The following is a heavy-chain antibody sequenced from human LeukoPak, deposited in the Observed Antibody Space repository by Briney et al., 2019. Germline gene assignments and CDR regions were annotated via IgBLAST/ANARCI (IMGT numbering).Heavy chain of an antibody. Sequence: GGSLRLSCAASGFTFSSYSMNWVHQAPGKGLEWVSSISSSSSYIYYADSVKGRFTISRDNAKNSLYLQMNSLRAEDTAVYYCARDYGDYGHHDYWGQGTLVTVSS. CDR3: ARDYGDYGHHDY. J-gene: IGHJ4*02. D-gene: IGHD4-17*01. V-gene: IGHV3-21*01. CDR1: GFTFSSYS. CDR2: ISSSSSYI.